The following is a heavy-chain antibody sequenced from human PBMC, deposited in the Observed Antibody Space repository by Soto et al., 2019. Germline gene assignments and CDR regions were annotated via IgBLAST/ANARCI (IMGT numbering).Heavy chain of an antibody. V-gene: IGHV4-61*01. CDR1: GDSVNSGSYY. J-gene: IGHJ4*02. Sequence: PXETLSLTCPVSGDSVNSGSYYWSWIRQPPGKGLEWIAYIYYSGSTNSNPSLKSRVTMSVDTSKNQFSLKLSSVTAADTAVYYCERLRIYGDSSHYFDYWGQGTLVTVSS. D-gene: IGHD4-17*01. CDR2: IYYSGST. CDR3: ERLRIYGDSSHYFDY.